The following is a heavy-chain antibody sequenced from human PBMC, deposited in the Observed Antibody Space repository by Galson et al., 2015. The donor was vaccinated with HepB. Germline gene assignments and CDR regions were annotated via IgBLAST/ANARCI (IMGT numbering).Heavy chain of an antibody. CDR3: ARDTYYYDESAHENWFDP. J-gene: IGHJ5*02. Sequence: SLRLSCAASGFTFSDYYMSWIRQAPGKGLEWVSYISSSSSYTNYADSVKGRFTISRDNAKNSLYLQMNSLRAEDTAVYYCARDTYYYDESAHENWFDPWGQGTLVTVSS. CDR1: GFTFSDYY. CDR2: ISSSSSYT. V-gene: IGHV3-11*06. D-gene: IGHD3-22*01.